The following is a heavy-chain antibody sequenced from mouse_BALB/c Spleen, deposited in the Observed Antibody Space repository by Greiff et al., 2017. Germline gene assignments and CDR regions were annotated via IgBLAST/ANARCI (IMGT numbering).Heavy chain of an antibody. CDR2: IWGDGRT. J-gene: IGHJ4*01. CDR1: GFSLTGYG. V-gene: IGHV2-6-7*01. Sequence: QVQLQQSGPGLVAPSQSLSITCTVSGFSLTGYGVNWVRQPPGTGLEWLGMIWGDGRTDYNSALKSRLSISKDNSKSQVFFKMNSLQANDTAIYYCARILLYYYGSSYEAMDYWGQGTSVTGSS. CDR3: ARILLYYYGSSYEAMDY. D-gene: IGHD1-1*01.